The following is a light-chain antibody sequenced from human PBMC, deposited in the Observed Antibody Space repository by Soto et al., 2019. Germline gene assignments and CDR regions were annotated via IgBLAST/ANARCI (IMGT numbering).Light chain of an antibody. CDR2: KAS. CDR1: QTISSW. CDR3: QHYNSYSEA. V-gene: IGKV1-5*03. Sequence: DIQITQSPSTLSGSVGERVTITCRASQTISSWLAWYQQKPGKAPKLLIYKASTLKSGVPSRFSGSGSGTEFTLTSSSLQPDDFATYYCQHYNSYSEAFGQGTKVDIK. J-gene: IGKJ1*01.